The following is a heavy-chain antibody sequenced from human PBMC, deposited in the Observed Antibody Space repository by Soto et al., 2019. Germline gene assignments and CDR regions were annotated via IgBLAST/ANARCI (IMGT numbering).Heavy chain of an antibody. CDR2: ISATGAKT. CDR3: AKDGRFGEFVYYYHGVDV. J-gene: IGHJ6*02. D-gene: IGHD3-10*01. Sequence: EVQLLESGGGLVQPGGSLRLSCAASGFIFSSYAMTWVRQTPGKGLEWVSAISATGAKTYYADSVKGRFSISRDNSKNLLYLQMNSLRAEDTAVYSCAKDGRFGEFVYYYHGVDVWGQGTTVTVSS. CDR1: GFIFSSYA. V-gene: IGHV3-23*01.